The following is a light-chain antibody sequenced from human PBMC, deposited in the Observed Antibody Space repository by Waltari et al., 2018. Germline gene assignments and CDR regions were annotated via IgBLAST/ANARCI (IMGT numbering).Light chain of an antibody. J-gene: IGLJ2*01. CDR2: GNS. Sequence: QSVLTQPPSVSGAPGQRVTIPCTGSSPNIGAGSDLHWSQQLPGTAPKLLIYGNSNRPSGVPDRFSGSKSGTSASLAITGLQAEDEADYYCQSYDSSLSGPVVFGGGTKLTVL. CDR3: QSYDSSLSGPVV. CDR1: SPNIGAGSD. V-gene: IGLV1-40*01.